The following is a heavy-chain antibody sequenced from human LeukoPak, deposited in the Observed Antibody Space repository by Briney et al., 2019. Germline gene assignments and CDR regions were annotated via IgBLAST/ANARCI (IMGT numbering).Heavy chain of an antibody. V-gene: IGHV1-8*01. CDR2: MNPNSGNT. D-gene: IGHD5-12*01. Sequence: ASVKVSCKASGYTFTSYDINWVRQATGQGLEWMGWMNPNSGNTGYAQKFQGRVTMTRNTSIRTAYMELSSLRSEATAVYYCARAGYSGPPLPSHWGQGTLVTVSS. CDR1: GYTFTSYD. J-gene: IGHJ4*02. CDR3: ARAGYSGPPLPSH.